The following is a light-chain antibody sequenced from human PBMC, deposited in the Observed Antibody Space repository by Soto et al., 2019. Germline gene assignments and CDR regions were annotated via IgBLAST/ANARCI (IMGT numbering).Light chain of an antibody. J-gene: IGLJ1*01. V-gene: IGLV2-14*01. CDR3: SSYTSSSTYV. CDR1: SSDVGGYNY. CDR2: EVS. Sequence: QSALPPPASVSGSPGQSITISCTGTSSDVGGYNYVSWYQQHPGKAPKLMIYEVSNRPSGVSNRFSGSKSGNTASLTISGLQAEDEADYYCSSYTSSSTYVFGTGTKATVL.